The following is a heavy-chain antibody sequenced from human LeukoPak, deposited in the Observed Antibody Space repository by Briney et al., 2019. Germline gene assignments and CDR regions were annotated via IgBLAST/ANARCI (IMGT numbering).Heavy chain of an antibody. J-gene: IGHJ4*02. CDR3: ARVRSSWFYYFDY. D-gene: IGHD6-13*01. CDR2: INPSGGRT. Sequence: ASVKVSCKASGYTFTSYYMHWVRQAPGQGLEWMGIINPSGGRTRYAQKFQDRVTMTTDMSTSTAYMELRSLRSDDTAVYYCARVRSSWFYYFDYWGQGTLVTVSS. V-gene: IGHV1-46*01. CDR1: GYTFTSYY.